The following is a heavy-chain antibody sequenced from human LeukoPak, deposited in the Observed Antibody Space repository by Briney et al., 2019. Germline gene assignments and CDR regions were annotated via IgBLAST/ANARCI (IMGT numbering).Heavy chain of an antibody. D-gene: IGHD3-10*01. Sequence: PSETLSLTCTVSGGSISSRRYYWGWIRQPPGKGLEWIGSIYYSESTYYNPSLKSRVTISVDTSKNQFSLRLTSVTAADTAAYYCARQRFGDLYAEYFQYWGQGTLVTVSS. CDR3: ARQRFGDLYAEYFQY. J-gene: IGHJ1*01. CDR1: GGSISSRRYY. CDR2: IYYSEST. V-gene: IGHV4-39*01.